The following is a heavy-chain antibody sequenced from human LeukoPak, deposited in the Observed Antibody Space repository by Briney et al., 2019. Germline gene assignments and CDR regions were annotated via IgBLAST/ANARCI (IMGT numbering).Heavy chain of an antibody. CDR3: GTMVRGVIITDY. CDR1: GGTFSSYA. V-gene: IGHV1-69*04. J-gene: IGHJ4*02. Sequence: SVKVSCKASGGTFSSYAISWVRQAPGQGLEWMGRIIPILGIANYAQKFQGRVTITADKSTGTAYMELSSLRSEDTAVYYCGTMVRGVIITDYWGQGTLVTVSS. D-gene: IGHD3-10*01. CDR2: IIPILGIA.